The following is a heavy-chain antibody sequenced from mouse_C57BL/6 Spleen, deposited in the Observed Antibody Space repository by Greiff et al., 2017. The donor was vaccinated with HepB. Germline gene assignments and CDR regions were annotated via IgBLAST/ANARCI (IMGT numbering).Heavy chain of an antibody. Sequence: PIQGLEWIGNIDPSDSETHYNQKFKDKATLTVDKSSSTAYMQLSSLTSEDSAVYYCARWGYYYGSSYRDYWGQGTTLTVSS. V-gene: IGHV1-52*01. D-gene: IGHD1-1*01. CDR2: IDPSDSET. J-gene: IGHJ2*01. CDR3: ARWGYYYGSSYRDY.